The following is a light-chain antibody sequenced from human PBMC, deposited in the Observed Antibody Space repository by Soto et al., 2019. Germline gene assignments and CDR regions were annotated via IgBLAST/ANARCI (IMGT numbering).Light chain of an antibody. CDR2: DVS. CDR3: SSYTTSNTRQIV. J-gene: IGLJ1*01. Sequence: QSALTQPASVSGSPGQSITISCTGTSSDVGGYNYVSWYQHHPGKAPKLMIYDVSNRPSGVSNRFSGSKSGNTASLTISGLPPEDEDDYYCSSYTTSNTRQIVFGTGTQVTVL. CDR1: SSDVGGYNY. V-gene: IGLV2-14*03.